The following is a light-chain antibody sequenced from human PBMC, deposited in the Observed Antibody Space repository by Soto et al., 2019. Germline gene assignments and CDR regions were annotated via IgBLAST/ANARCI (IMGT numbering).Light chain of an antibody. CDR1: QGVSSY. V-gene: IGKV3-11*01. CDR2: DAS. J-gene: IGKJ4*01. Sequence: EIVLTQSPATLSLSPGERATLSCRASQGVSSYLAWYQQNPGQAPRLLIYDASNRATGIPARFSGSGSGTDFTLTISSLEPEDFAVYYCQQHNNWPLTFGGGTKVEIK. CDR3: QQHNNWPLT.